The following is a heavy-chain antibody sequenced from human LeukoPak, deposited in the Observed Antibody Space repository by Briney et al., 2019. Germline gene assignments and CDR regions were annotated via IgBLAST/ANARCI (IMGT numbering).Heavy chain of an antibody. CDR2: INTKSGRT. Sequence: GASVKVSCKTSGYSFTDYYIHWVRQAPGQGLEWMEWINTKSGRTSSARKFQGRVTMTRDPSITTVYMDMAWLTPDDTAIYFCARADFIDAGPYLIGPWGQGTLVTVSS. CDR3: ARADFIDAGPYLIGP. CDR1: GYSFTDYY. J-gene: IGHJ5*02. D-gene: IGHD3-3*01. V-gene: IGHV1-2*02.